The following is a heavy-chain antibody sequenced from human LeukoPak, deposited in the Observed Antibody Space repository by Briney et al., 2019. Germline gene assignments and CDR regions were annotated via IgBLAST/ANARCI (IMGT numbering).Heavy chain of an antibody. CDR3: ARAMGDYGPLFDY. CDR1: GGSISSSNYY. V-gene: IGHV4-39*07. Sequence: PSETLSLTCTVSGGSISSSNYYWGWIRQPPGKGLEWIGSIYYSGSTYYNPSLKSRVTILVDTSKNQFSLKLSYVTAADTAVYFCARAMGDYGPLFDYWGQGTLVTVSS. J-gene: IGHJ4*02. D-gene: IGHD4-17*01. CDR2: IYYSGST.